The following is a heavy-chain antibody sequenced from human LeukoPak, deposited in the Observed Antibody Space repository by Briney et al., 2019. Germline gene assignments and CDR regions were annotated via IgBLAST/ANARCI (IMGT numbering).Heavy chain of an antibody. CDR1: GFTFIGYY. CDR3: AVFLWFGELL. V-gene: IGHV1-2*02. CDR2: INPKTGDT. J-gene: IGHJ4*02. D-gene: IGHD3-10*01. Sequence: ASVTVSFKTYGFTFIGYYMHWVRQAPGQGLEWMGWINPKTGDTKYTQKFQGRVTMTRDTSINTAYMELSRVTSDDTAVFYCAVFLWFGELLWGQGTLVTVSS.